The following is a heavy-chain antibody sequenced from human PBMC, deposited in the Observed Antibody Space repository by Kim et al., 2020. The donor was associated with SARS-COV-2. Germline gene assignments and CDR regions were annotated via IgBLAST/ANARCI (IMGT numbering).Heavy chain of an antibody. CDR2: SNK. J-gene: IGHJ4*02. CDR3: ARDFGDPMG. V-gene: IGHV3-33*01. Sequence: SNKSYADSVKGRFTISRDNSKNTLYLQMNSLRAEDTAVYYCARDFGDPMGWGQGTLVTVSS. D-gene: IGHD4-17*01.